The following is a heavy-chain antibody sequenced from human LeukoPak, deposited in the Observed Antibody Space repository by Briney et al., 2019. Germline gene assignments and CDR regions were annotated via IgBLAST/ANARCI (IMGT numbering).Heavy chain of an antibody. CDR2: IYYSGST. D-gene: IGHD5-24*01. V-gene: IGHV4-59*08. CDR1: GGSISSYY. CDR3: ARSRDGYNWNFDY. Sequence: SETLSLTCTVSGGSISSYYWSWIRQPPGKGLEWIGYIYYSGSTNYNPSLKSRVTISVDTSKNQSSLKLRSVTAADTAVYYCARSRDGYNWNFDYWGQGTLVTVSS. J-gene: IGHJ4*02.